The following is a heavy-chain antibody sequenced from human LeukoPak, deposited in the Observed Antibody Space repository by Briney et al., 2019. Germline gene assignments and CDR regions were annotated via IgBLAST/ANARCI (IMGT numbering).Heavy chain of an antibody. CDR1: GFTFRSCG. Sequence: GGSLRLSCAASGFTFRSCGMSWVRQAPGKGLEWVSTVSGSGGSTYYADSVKGRFTISRDNSKNTLFLQMNSLRAEDTAVYYCAKDLLRTVVVISAAGYYFDYWGPGTLVTVSS. V-gene: IGHV3-23*01. D-gene: IGHD3-22*01. CDR3: AKDLLRTVVVISAAGYYFDY. J-gene: IGHJ4*02. CDR2: VSGSGGST.